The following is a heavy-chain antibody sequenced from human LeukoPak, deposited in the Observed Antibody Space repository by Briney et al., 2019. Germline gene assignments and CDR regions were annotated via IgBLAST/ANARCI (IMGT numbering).Heavy chain of an antibody. V-gene: IGHV4-4*07. CDR3: ARDPTTVTTIFDS. J-gene: IGHJ4*02. CDR1: GVSISAYY. Sequence: SETLSLTCSVSGVSISAYYWSWIRQPAGKGLEWIGRIYPGESIYASENTSYNPSLKSRVSMSGDTSKNQVSLKLRSVTAADTAVYYCARDPTTVTTIFDSWGQGTLVTVSS. D-gene: IGHD4-17*01. CDR2: IYPGESIYASENT.